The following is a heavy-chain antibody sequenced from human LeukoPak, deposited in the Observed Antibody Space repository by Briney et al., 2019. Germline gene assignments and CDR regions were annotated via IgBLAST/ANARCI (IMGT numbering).Heavy chain of an antibody. J-gene: IGHJ4*02. V-gene: IGHV2-5*02. D-gene: IGHD3-22*01. CDR3: THSWLLLINDS. Sequence: SGPTLVNPTQTLTLTCTFSGFSLSTSGVGVGWIRQPPGKALEWLALIYWDDDKRYRPSLKSRLTITKDTSKNQVVLTMTNMDPVDTAIYYCTHSWLLLINDSWGQGTLVTVSS. CDR1: GFSLSTSGVG. CDR2: IYWDDDK.